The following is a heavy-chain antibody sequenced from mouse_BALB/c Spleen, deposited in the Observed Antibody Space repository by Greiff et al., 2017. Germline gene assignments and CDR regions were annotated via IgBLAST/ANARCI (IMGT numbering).Heavy chain of an antibody. CDR3: ARKGYYGSSLYYAMDY. J-gene: IGHJ4*01. CDR1: GFSLSRYS. V-gene: IGHV2-6-4*01. D-gene: IGHD1-1*01. Sequence: VQVVESGPGLVAPSQSLSITCTVSGFSLSRYSVHWVRQPPGKGLEWLGMIWGGGSTDYNSALKSRLSISKDNSKSQVFLKMNSLQTDDTAMYYCARKGYYGSSLYYAMDYWGQGTSVTVSS. CDR2: IWGGGST.